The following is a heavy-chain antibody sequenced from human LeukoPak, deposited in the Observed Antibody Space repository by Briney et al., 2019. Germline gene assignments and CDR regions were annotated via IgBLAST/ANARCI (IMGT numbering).Heavy chain of an antibody. CDR3: AGGSGWVTDS. J-gene: IGHJ4*02. Sequence: PGGSLRLSCAASGFTFSGYWMNWVRQAPGKGLEWVANIKQDGSEKYYVESVKGRFTISRDNAKNSLYLQMNSLRAEDTAVYFCAGGSGWVTDSWGQGTLVTVSA. V-gene: IGHV3-7*01. D-gene: IGHD6-19*01. CDR2: IKQDGSEK. CDR1: GFTFSGYW.